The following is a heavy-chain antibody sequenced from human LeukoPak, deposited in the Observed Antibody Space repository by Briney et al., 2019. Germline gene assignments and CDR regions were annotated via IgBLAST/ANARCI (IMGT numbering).Heavy chain of an antibody. V-gene: IGHV1-18*01. J-gene: IGHJ4*02. CDR3: ARSGVGYFYDNTGYYPLDY. CDR1: GYTFTYYG. D-gene: IGHD3-22*01. Sequence: ASVKVSFKASGYTFTYYGISWVRQAPGQGLEWMGWISAYTGNTNYVQNFQGRVTMTTDTSTSTAFMELRSLRSDDTAVYYCARSGVGYFYDNTGYYPLDYWGQGTLVTVSS. CDR2: ISAYTGNT.